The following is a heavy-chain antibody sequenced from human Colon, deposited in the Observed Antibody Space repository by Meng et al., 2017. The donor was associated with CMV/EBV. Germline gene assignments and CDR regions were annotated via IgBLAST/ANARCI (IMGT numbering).Heavy chain of an antibody. V-gene: IGHV3-7*03. J-gene: IGHJ4*02. Sequence: GGSLRLSCAASGFTINNYWMSWVRQAPGKGLEWVANIKGDGSEQRYVDSVRGRFTISSDNAKNSVYLQMNSLRVEDTAVYYCARDLTGWGQGTQVTVSS. CDR2: IKGDGSEQ. CDR3: ARDLTG. D-gene: IGHD3-9*01. CDR1: GFTINNYW.